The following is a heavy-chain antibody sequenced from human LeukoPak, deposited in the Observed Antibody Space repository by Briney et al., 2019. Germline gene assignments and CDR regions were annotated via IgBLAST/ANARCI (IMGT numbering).Heavy chain of an antibody. J-gene: IGHJ3*02. V-gene: IGHV4-39*01. CDR1: GGSTSSSSYY. CDR2: IYYSGST. D-gene: IGHD4-17*01. CDR3: ARAYGDYADAFDI. Sequence: PSETLSLTCTVSGGSTSSSSYYWGWIRQPPGKGLEWIGSIYYSGSTYYNPSLKSRVTISVDTSKNQFSLKLSSVTAADTAVYYCARAYGDYADAFDIWGQGTMVTVSS.